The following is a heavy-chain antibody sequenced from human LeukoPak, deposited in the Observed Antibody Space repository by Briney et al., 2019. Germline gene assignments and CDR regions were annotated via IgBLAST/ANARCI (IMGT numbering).Heavy chain of an antibody. D-gene: IGHD2-15*01. CDR2: ISASGGST. CDR3: ALGYCSGCCCYAKPYYFDH. V-gene: IGHV3-23*01. J-gene: IGHJ4*02. CDR1: GFTFSAYA. Sequence: GGSRRLSCAASGFTFSAYAMGWVSQAPGEGLEWVSLISASGGSTYYADSVEGRFTICRDNSKHTLSLQMNVLRGEDTAVYYCALGYCSGCCCYAKPYYFDHWGQGTLVSVSS.